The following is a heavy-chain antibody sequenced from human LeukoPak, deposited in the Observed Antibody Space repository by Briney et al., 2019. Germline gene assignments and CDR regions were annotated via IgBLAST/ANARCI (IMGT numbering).Heavy chain of an antibody. D-gene: IGHD3-22*01. Sequence: PGXSLXLSCAASGFTFSSYGMHWVRQAPGKGLEGVAVISYDGSNKYYADSVKGRFTISRDNSKNTLYLQMNSLRAEDTAVYYCAKVRRYYDSSGYFQYWGQGTLVTVSS. J-gene: IGHJ4*02. CDR1: GFTFSSYG. V-gene: IGHV3-30*18. CDR2: ISYDGSNK. CDR3: AKVRRYYDSSGYFQY.